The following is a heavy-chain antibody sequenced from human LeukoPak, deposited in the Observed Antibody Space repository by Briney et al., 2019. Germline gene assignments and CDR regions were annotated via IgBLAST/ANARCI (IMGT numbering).Heavy chain of an antibody. J-gene: IGHJ4*02. CDR2: IYYSGST. CDR1: GGSISSYY. V-gene: IGHV4-59*08. CDR3: TRHSDTAMVHKHYFDY. D-gene: IGHD5-18*01. Sequence: SSETLSLTCTVSGGSISSYYWSWIRQPPGKGLEWIGYIYYSGSTNYNPSLKSRVTISVDTSKNQFSLKLSSVTAADTAVYYCTRHSDTAMVHKHYFDYWGQGTLVTVSS.